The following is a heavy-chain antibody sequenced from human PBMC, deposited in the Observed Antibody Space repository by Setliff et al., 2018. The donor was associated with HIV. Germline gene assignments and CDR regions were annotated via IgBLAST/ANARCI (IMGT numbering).Heavy chain of an antibody. V-gene: IGHV4-61*09. CDR1: GDSMNSVSYS. D-gene: IGHD2-2*03. Sequence: PSETLSLTCTVSGDSMNSVSYSWAWLRQSAGKGPEWIGHVYARGSANYNPSLTSRVTISVPTSKNQFSLNLNSVTAADTATYYCARAKTIGSSALFLDPWGQGTRVTVSS. CDR2: VYARGSA. J-gene: IGHJ5*02. CDR3: ARAKTIGSSALFLDP.